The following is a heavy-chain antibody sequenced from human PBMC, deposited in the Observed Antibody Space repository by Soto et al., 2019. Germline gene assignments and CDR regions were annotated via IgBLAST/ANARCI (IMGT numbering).Heavy chain of an antibody. CDR1: GFTFDDYA. CDR2: ISWNSGNI. J-gene: IGHJ6*02. D-gene: IGHD2-2*01. Sequence: EVQLVESGGGLVQPGRSLRLSCAASGFTFDDYAMHWVRQAPGKGLEWVSGISWNSGNIGYADSVKGRFTISRDNAKNSLYLQMNGLRAEDTALYYCATLGTIDTGGMDVWGQGTTVTVSS. CDR3: ATLGTIDTGGMDV. V-gene: IGHV3-9*01.